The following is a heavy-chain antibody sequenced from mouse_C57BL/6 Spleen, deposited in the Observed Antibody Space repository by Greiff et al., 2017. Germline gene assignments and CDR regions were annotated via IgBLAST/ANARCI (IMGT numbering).Heavy chain of an antibody. CDR1: GFTFSSYG. Sequence: EVQGVESGGDLVKPGGSLKLSCAASGFTFSSYGMSWVRQTPDKRLEWVATISSGGSYTYYPDSVKGRFTISRDNAKNTLYLQMSSLKSEDTAMYYCARHLWGKIDAMDYWGQGTSVTVSS. CDR2: ISSGGSYT. J-gene: IGHJ4*01. CDR3: ARHLWGKIDAMDY. D-gene: IGHD2-1*01. V-gene: IGHV5-6*01.